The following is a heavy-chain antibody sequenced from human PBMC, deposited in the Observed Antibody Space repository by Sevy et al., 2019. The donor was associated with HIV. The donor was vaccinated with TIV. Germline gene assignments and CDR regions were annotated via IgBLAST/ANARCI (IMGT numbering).Heavy chain of an antibody. CDR1: GYTLTQLS. V-gene: IGHV1-24*01. Sequence: ASVKVSCKVSGYTLTQLSMHWVRQAPGKGLEWMGSFDPEVDETLYAQNFQDRVTMTEDTSTGTAYMELRTLRSEDTALYYCATTKHYYESSGSPFDYWGQGTLVAVSS. CDR3: ATTKHYYESSGSPFDY. D-gene: IGHD3-22*01. J-gene: IGHJ4*02. CDR2: FDPEVDET.